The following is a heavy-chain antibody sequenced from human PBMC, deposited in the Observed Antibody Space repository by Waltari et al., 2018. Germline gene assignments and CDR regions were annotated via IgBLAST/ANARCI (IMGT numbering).Heavy chain of an antibody. J-gene: IGHJ4*02. CDR2: ISVGDAA. CDR3: ATPFYNWDDPLHS. Sequence: EVQLLESGGDLVQPGGSLRLSCAASGMTFSNFPINWVRLAPGTGLEWVLAISVGDAAHYADSLRGRFTISRDSSKDTVHLQMNGLRVEDTAIYYCATPFYNWDDPLHSWGQGTPVTVSS. V-gene: IGHV3-23*01. CDR1: GMTFSNFP. D-gene: IGHD1-20*01.